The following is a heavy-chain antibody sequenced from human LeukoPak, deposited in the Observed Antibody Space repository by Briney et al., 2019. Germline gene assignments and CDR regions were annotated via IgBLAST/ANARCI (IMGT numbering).Heavy chain of an antibody. V-gene: IGHV3-30*04. CDR3: ARDLYYYGSGSYWD. CDR2: ISYDGNNK. CDR1: GFTFSSYA. Sequence: GGSLRLSCAASGFTFSSYAMHWVRQAPGKGLEWVAVISYDGNNKYYADSVKGRFTISRDNSKNTLYLQMNSLRAEDTAVYYCARDLYYYGSGSYWDWGQGTLVTVSS. J-gene: IGHJ4*02. D-gene: IGHD3-10*01.